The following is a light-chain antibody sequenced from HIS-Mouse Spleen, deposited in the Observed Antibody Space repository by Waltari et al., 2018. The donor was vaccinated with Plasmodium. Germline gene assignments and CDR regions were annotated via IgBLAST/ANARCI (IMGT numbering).Light chain of an antibody. CDR1: QGISSN. Sequence: AIRMTQSPSTPSASTADRNNITCRASQGISSNLAWYQQKPGKAPKLLIYAASTLQSGVPSRFSGSGSGTDFTLTISCLQSEDFATYYCQQYYSYPCTFGQGTKVEIK. CDR3: QQYYSYPCT. CDR2: AAS. J-gene: IGKJ1*01. V-gene: IGKV1-8*01.